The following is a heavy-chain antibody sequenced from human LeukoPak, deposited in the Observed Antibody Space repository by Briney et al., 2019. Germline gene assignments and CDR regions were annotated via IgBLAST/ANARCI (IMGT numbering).Heavy chain of an antibody. CDR1: GFTFDDYG. V-gene: IGHV3-20*04. D-gene: IGHD4-17*01. Sequence: RPGGSLRLSCVASGFTFDDYGMSWVRQAPGKGLEWVSATTWNGGSTAYADSVKGRFTISRDNGKNSLYLQMNSLRAEDTALYYCARSSTTVTTRYFDLWGRGTLVTVSS. CDR2: TTWNGGST. CDR3: ARSSTTVTTRYFDL. J-gene: IGHJ2*01.